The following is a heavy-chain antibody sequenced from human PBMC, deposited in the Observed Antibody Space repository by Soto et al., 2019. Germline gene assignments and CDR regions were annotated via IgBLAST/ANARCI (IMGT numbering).Heavy chain of an antibody. CDR1: GYTFTSYG. CDR2: ISAYNGNT. Sequence: AASVKVSCKASGYTFTSYGIRRVRQAPGQGLEWMGWISAYNGNTNYAQKRQGRVTMTTDTSTSTAYMELRSLRSDDTAVYYCAVLVAYCSGDCLNDAFDIWG. CDR3: AVLVAYCSGDCLNDAFDI. J-gene: IGHJ3*02. D-gene: IGHD2-21*02. V-gene: IGHV1-18*01.